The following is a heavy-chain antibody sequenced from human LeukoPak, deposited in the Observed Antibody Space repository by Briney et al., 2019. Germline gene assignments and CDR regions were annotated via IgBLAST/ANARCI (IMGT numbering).Heavy chain of an antibody. CDR2: IIPILGIA. J-gene: IGHJ4*02. V-gene: IGHV1-69*04. CDR1: GGTFSSYA. D-gene: IGHD3-3*01. CDR3: ARADGYYDFWSGYYLNY. Sequence: GASVKVSCKASGGTFSSYAIGWVRQAPGQGLEWMGRIIPILGIANYAQKFQGRVTITADKSTSTAYVELSSLRSEDTAVYYCARADGYYDFWSGYYLNYWGQGTLVTVSS.